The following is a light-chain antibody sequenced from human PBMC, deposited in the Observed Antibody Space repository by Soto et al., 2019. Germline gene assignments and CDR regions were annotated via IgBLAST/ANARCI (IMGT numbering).Light chain of an antibody. V-gene: IGLV2-14*01. CDR1: SSDVGAYIY. J-gene: IGLJ1*01. Sequence: QSVLNQPASVSGSPGQSITISCTGTSSDVGAYIYVSWYQHHPGKAPKVMIYEVTNRPSGVSESFSGSKSGNTASLTISGLQAEDEADYYCCSYTSSRTYVFGTGTKVTVL. CDR2: EVT. CDR3: CSYTSSRTYV.